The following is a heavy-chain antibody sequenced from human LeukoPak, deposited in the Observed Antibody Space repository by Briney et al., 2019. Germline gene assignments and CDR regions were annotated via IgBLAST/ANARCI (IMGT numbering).Heavy chain of an antibody. CDR1: PYSFTSYW. CDR3: ASLEMATDY. Sequence: GESLRISCKGFPYSFTSYWTSWVRQMPGKGLEWMGRIDPSDSYTNYSPSFQGRVTISADKSISTAYLQWASLKASDTAMYYCASLEMATDYWGQGTLVTVSS. J-gene: IGHJ4*02. CDR2: IDPSDSYT. D-gene: IGHD5-24*01. V-gene: IGHV5-10-1*01.